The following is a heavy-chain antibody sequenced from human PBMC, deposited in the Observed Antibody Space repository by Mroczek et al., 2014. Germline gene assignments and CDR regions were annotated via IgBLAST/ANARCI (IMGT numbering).Heavy chain of an antibody. D-gene: IGHD2-2*01. CDR2: IYYSGST. CDR3: ASEESDIVVVPAATAFDP. Sequence: QVQLVESGPGLVKPSETLSLTCTVSGGSISSSSYYWGWIRQPPGKGLEWIGSIYYSGSTYYNPSLKSRVTISVDTSKNQFSLKLSSVTAADTAVYYCASEESDIVVVPAATAFDPWGQGTLVTVSS. V-gene: IGHV4-39*01. J-gene: IGHJ5*02. CDR1: GGSISSSSYY.